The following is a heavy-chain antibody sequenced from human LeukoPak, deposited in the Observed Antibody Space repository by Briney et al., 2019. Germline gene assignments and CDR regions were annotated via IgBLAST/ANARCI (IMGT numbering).Heavy chain of an antibody. CDR2: IFYSGST. V-gene: IGHV4-31*03. CDR1: GDSISSATYY. CDR3: ARVSSSGYYDVEYFFDY. J-gene: IGHJ4*02. Sequence: SETLPLTCTVSGDSISSATYYWGWIRHHPGKGLEWIGHIFYSGSTYYNPSLKSRITISVDTSKNQFSLKLGSVTAADTAVYYCARVSSSGYYDVEYFFDYWGQGTLVTVSS. D-gene: IGHD3-22*01.